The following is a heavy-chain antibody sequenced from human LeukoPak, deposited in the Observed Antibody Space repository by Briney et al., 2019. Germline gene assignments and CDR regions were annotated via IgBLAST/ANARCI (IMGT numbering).Heavy chain of an antibody. CDR1: GVSISNFY. CDR2: IYYSGST. Sequence: PSETLSLTCSVSGVSISNFYWSWIRQPPGKGLEWIGYIYYSGSTNYNPSLESRATISVDPSKSQFSLRLTSLTAADTAVYYCARDYYGSGFFDYWGQGILVTVSS. D-gene: IGHD3-10*01. V-gene: IGHV4-59*01. J-gene: IGHJ4*02. CDR3: ARDYYGSGFFDY.